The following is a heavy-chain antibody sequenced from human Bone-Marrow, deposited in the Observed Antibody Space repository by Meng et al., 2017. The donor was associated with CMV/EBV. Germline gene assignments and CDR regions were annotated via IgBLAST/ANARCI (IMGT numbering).Heavy chain of an antibody. Sequence: GESLKISCAASGFTFSIFGMNWVRQAPGKGLEWVSSISSTGSYIYYAGSVKGRFTISRDNAKSALYLQMNSLRAEDTAVYYCAREDCSSTSCYSVAFDIWAQGTMVTVSS. V-gene: IGHV3-21*01. CDR3: AREDCSSTSCYSVAFDI. D-gene: IGHD2-2*02. CDR1: GFTFSIFG. CDR2: ISSTGSYI. J-gene: IGHJ3*02.